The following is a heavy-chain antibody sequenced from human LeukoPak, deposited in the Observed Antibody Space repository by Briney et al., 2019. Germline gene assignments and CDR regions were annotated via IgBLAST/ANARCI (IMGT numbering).Heavy chain of an antibody. CDR2: IYISGST. D-gene: IGHD3-10*01. J-gene: IGHJ4*02. CDR1: GGSISGYY. V-gene: IGHV4-4*07. Sequence: PSETLSLTCTVSGGSISGYYWNWIRQPAGKGLEWIGRIYISGSTNYNPSLKSRVTMSIDTCKNQFSLKLSSVTAADTAVYYCARAGDGSGSYDNADYDYWGQGTLVTVSS. CDR3: ARAGDGSGSYDNADYDY.